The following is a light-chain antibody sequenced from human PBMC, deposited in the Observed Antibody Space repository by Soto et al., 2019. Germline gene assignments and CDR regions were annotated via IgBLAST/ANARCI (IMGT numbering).Light chain of an antibody. CDR2: DAS. CDR1: QSVSRY. Sequence: EIVLTQSPATLSLSPGERATLSCRASQSVSRYLAWYQQKPGQAPRLLIYDASNRATGTPARFSGSGSGTDFTLTISSLEPEDFAVDYCQQRSDWPSYTFGQGTKLEIK. J-gene: IGKJ2*01. CDR3: QQRSDWPSYT. V-gene: IGKV3-11*01.